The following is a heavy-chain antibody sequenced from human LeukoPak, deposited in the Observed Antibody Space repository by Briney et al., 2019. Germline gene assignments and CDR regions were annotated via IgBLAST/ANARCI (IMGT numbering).Heavy chain of an antibody. V-gene: IGHV3-33*01. Sequence: QPGRSLRLSCAASGFTFSSYGMHWVRQAPGKGLGWVAVIWYDGSNKYYADSVKGRFTISRDNSKNTLYLQMNSLRAEDTAVYYCARGTGPAASDIDYWGQGTLVTVSS. CDR1: GFTFSSYG. J-gene: IGHJ4*02. CDR3: ARGTGPAASDIDY. CDR2: IWYDGSNK. D-gene: IGHD6-25*01.